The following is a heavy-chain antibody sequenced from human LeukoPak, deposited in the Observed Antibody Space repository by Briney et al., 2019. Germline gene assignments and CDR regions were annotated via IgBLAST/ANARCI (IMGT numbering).Heavy chain of an antibody. CDR2: ISGTAGNT. CDR3: AKDRSSGWNSFFDY. D-gene: IGHD6-19*01. V-gene: IGHV3-23*01. Sequence: GGSLRLSCAASGFTFSSYAMSWVRQAPGKGLECVSTISGTAGNTYYADSVKGRFTISRDNSKNTLYLQTNSLRAEDTAVYYCAKDRSSGWNSFFDYWGQGTLVTVSS. J-gene: IGHJ4*02. CDR1: GFTFSSYA.